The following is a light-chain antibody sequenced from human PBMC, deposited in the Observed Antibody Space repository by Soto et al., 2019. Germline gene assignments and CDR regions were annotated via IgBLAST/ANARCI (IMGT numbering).Light chain of an antibody. CDR2: GSS. J-gene: IGKJ4*01. V-gene: IGKV3-20*01. CDR1: QSLSSNY. CDR3: QQYGFEPLT. Sequence: EIVLTQSPGTLTLSPGERATLSCRASQSLSSNYVAWYQQKPGQAPRLLIFGSSSTATGIPDRFSASGSGTDFTLTISRLEPEDSAVYYCQQYGFEPLTFGGGTKV.